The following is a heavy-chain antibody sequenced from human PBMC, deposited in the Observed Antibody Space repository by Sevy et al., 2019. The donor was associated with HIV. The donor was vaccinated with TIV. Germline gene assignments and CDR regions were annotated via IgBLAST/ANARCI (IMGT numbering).Heavy chain of an antibody. Sequence: GGSLRLSCAASGFTFSSYGMHWVRQAPGKGLEWVAVISYDGSNKYYADSGKGRFTISRDNSKNTLYLQMNSLRAEDTAVYYCAKDPDYGDYGYFDYWGQGTLVTVSS. CDR2: ISYDGSNK. J-gene: IGHJ4*02. D-gene: IGHD4-17*01. CDR3: AKDPDYGDYGYFDY. CDR1: GFTFSSYG. V-gene: IGHV3-30*18.